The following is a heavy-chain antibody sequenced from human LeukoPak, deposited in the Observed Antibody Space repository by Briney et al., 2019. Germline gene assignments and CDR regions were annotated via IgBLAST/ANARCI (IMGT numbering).Heavy chain of an antibody. D-gene: IGHD6-19*01. J-gene: IGHJ4*02. Sequence: ASVKVSCKASGYTFTSYGISWVRQAPGQGLEWMGWISAYNGNTNYAQKLQGRVTMTTDTSTSTAYMELRSLRSDDTAVYYCARVVRGLYSSCWFDYWGQGTLVTVSS. CDR2: ISAYNGNT. V-gene: IGHV1-18*01. CDR3: ARVVRGLYSSCWFDY. CDR1: GYTFTSYG.